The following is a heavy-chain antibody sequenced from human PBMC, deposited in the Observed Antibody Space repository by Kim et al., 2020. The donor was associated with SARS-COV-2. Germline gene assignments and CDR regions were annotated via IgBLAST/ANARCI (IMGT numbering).Heavy chain of an antibody. CDR3: ARAHYYGSGSYNQNYGMDV. CDR1: GGSISSGGYY. D-gene: IGHD3-10*01. CDR2: IYYSGST. J-gene: IGHJ6*02. Sequence: SETLSLTCTVSGGSISSGGYYWSWIRQHPGKGLEWIGYIYYSGSTYYNPSLKSRVTLSVDTSKNQFSLKLSSVTAADTAVYYCARAHYYGSGSYNQNYGMDVWGQGTTVTVSS. V-gene: IGHV4-31*03.